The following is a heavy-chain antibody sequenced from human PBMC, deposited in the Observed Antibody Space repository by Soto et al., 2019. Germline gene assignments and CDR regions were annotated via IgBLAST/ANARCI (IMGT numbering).Heavy chain of an antibody. CDR2: IWYGGGHK. V-gene: IGHV3-33*01. Sequence: QVQLVESGGGVVQPGRSLRLSCAASGFTFSTYGMHWVRQAPGKGLEWVALIWYGGGHKYYADSVKGRFTISRDNSKNTRYLQRHSLSAEDTAVYYCARGAPYSSIPFYLYNWCQGTQVTVSS. J-gene: IGHJ4*02. D-gene: IGHD6-13*01. CDR3: ARGAPYSSIPFYLYN. CDR1: GFTFSTYG.